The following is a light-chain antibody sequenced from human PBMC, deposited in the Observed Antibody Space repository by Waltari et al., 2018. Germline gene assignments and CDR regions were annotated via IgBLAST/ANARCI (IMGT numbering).Light chain of an antibody. V-gene: IGLV2-8*01. CDR3: SSYGGSNNLV. CDR2: EVS. CDR1: SSDVGGYNY. J-gene: IGLJ3*02. Sequence: SALTQPPSASGSPGQSVTISCTGTSSDVGGYNYVSWYQQHPGKAPKVMIYEVSKRPSGVPDRFSGSKSGNTASLTVSGVQAEDEADYYCSSYGGSNNLVFGGGTKLTVL.